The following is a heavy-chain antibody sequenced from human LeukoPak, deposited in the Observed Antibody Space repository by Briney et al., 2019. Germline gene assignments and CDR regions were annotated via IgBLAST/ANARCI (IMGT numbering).Heavy chain of an antibody. D-gene: IGHD6-6*01. Sequence: GGSLRLSCAASGFTFSSYSMNWVRQAPGKGLECVAFIQNDGNNKKYADSVKGRFTISRDNSKNTLCLQMNSLRAEDTAVYYCARDWGTSSLYLVNWGQGTLVTVSS. CDR3: ARDWGTSSLYLVN. V-gene: IGHV3-30*02. J-gene: IGHJ4*02. CDR2: IQNDGNNK. CDR1: GFTFSSYS.